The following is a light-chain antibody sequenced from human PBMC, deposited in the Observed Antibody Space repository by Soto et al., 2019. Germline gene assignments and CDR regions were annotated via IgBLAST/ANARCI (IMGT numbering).Light chain of an antibody. V-gene: IGKV1-9*01. CDR2: AAS. CDR1: QGISSS. J-gene: IGKJ4*01. Sequence: DIQLTQSPSFLSASVGDRVTITCRASQGISSSLAWYQQKPGKAPKLLIYAASTLQSGVPSRFSGRGSGTEFTLTISSLQPEDFATYYCQQLNSYPPTFGGGTKVEIK. CDR3: QQLNSYPPT.